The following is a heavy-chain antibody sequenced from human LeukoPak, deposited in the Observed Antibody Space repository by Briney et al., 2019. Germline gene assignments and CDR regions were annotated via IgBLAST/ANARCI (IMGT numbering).Heavy chain of an antibody. J-gene: IGHJ4*02. D-gene: IGHD3-22*01. CDR3: ARWDSSGYHKYYFDY. CDR2: IYSGGST. V-gene: IGHV3-53*01. CDR1: GFTVSSNY. Sequence: GGSLRLSCAASGFTVSSNYMNWVRQAPGKGLEWVSIIYSGGSTYSADSVKGRLTISRDNSKNTLYLQMNSLTAEDTAVYYCARWDSSGYHKYYFDYWGQGTLVTVSS.